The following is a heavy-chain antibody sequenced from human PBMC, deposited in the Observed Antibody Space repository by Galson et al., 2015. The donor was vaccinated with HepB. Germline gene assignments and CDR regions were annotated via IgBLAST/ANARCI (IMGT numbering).Heavy chain of an antibody. V-gene: IGHV1-18*01. CDR2: ISADNGNT. CDR3: ARLSHHYDSSGYSWFDP. Sequence: SVKVSCKASGYTFTSYGISWVRQAPGQGLEWMGWISADNGNTKYAQKLQGRVTMTTDTSTSTAYMELRRLRSDDTAVYYCARLSHHYDSSGYSWFDPWGQGTLVTVSS. J-gene: IGHJ5*02. D-gene: IGHD3-22*01. CDR1: GYTFTSYG.